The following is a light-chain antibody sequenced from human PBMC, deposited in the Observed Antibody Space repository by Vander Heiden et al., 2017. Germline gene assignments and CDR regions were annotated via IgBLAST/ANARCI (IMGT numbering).Light chain of an antibody. J-gene: IGKJ4*01. Sequence: EIVLTQSPATLSLSPGERATLSRRASQSIRSYLAWYQHKPGKPPRLLIDDASNRATGIPARFSGRGSGTDFTLTISSLEAEDCAVYYWQNGSNWPTFDGGSKVEIK. CDR3: QNGSNWPT. CDR1: QSIRSY. V-gene: IGKV3-11*01. CDR2: DAS.